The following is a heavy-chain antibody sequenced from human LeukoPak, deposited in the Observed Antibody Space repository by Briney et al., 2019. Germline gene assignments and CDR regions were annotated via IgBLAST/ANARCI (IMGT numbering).Heavy chain of an antibody. J-gene: IGHJ4*02. CDR3: ARREVYSYYDFWSGYSDY. D-gene: IGHD3-3*01. V-gene: IGHV4-39*07. Sequence: PSETLSLTCTVSGGSISSSSYYWSWIRQPPGKGLEWLGEINHSGSTNYNPSLKSRVTISVDTSKNQFSLKLSSVTAADTAVYYCARREVYSYYDFWSGYSDYWGQGTLVTVSS. CDR1: GGSISSSSYY. CDR2: INHSGST.